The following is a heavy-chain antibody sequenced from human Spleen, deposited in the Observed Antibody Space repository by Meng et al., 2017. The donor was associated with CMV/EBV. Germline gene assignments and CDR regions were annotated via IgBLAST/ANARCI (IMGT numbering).Heavy chain of an antibody. D-gene: IGHD5-12*01. V-gene: IGHV1-2*02. J-gene: IGHJ5*02. Sequence: SGYTFTGYYMHWVRQAPGQGLEWMGWINPNSGGTNYAQKFQGRVTMTTDASSDIAYMEMTDLRSDDTAVYYCARPGMVATVDTWFDPWGQGTLVTVSS. CDR2: INPNSGGT. CDR3: ARPGMVATVDTWFDP. CDR1: GYTFTGYY.